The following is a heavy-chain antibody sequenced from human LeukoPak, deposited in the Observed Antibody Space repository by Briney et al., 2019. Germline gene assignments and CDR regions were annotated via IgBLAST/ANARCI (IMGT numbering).Heavy chain of an antibody. D-gene: IGHD3-16*02. CDR3: ARDYRYYAD. J-gene: IGHJ4*02. Sequence: AGGSLRLSCAASGFSVTSNYMSWVRQAPGKGLEWVSVTYSGGTTYYADSVKGRFTISRDTSKNTVYLQMNSLSAEDTAVYYCARDYRYYADWGQGTLVTVSP. CDR1: GFSVTSNY. CDR2: TYSGGTT. V-gene: IGHV3-53*01.